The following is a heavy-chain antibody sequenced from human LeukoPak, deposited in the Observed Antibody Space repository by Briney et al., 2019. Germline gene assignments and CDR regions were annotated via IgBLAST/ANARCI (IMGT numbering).Heavy chain of an antibody. CDR3: AREGGFVLTVHGTSSLGELNSDFDY. CDR1: GFTFSSYS. J-gene: IGHJ4*02. D-gene: IGHD2-8*01. CDR2: ISSSSSYE. Sequence: PGGSLRLSCAASGFTFSSYSMNWVRQAPGKGLEWVPSISSSSSYEYYADSVKGRFTISRDNAKKSLYLQMNSLRAEDTAVYYCAREGGFVLTVHGTSSLGELNSDFDYWGQGTLVTVSS. V-gene: IGHV3-21*01.